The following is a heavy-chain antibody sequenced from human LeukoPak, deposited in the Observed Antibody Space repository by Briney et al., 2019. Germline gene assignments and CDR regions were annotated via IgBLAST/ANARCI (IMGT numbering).Heavy chain of an antibody. CDR3: ARGAEYYAIWRGYAGYSDY. D-gene: IGHD3-3*01. CDR2: IYHRGST. Sequence: SETLSLTCTVSGYSISNGYYWGWIRPPPGKGLEWVGSIYHRGSTYYNPSLRSRVTISLDRSKKKFSLNLTSVTAADTAVYFCARGAEYYAIWRGYAGYSDYWGQGISVTVSS. CDR1: GYSISNGYY. V-gene: IGHV4-38-2*02. J-gene: IGHJ4*02.